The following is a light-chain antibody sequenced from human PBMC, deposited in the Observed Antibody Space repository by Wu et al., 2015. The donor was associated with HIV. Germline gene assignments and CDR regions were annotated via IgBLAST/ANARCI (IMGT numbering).Light chain of an antibody. CDR1: QSVSSN. CDR2: GAS. CDR3: QQYGSSQYT. J-gene: IGKJ2*01. Sequence: EIVMTQSPATLSVSPGERATLSCRASQSVSSNLAWYQQKPGQAPRLLIYGASSRATGIPDRFSGSGSGTDFTLTISRLEPEDFAVYYCQQYGSSQYTFGQGTKLEIE. V-gene: IGKV3-20*01.